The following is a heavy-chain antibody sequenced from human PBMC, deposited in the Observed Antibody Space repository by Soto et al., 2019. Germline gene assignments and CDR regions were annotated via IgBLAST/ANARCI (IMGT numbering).Heavy chain of an antibody. D-gene: IGHD6-13*01. CDR3: ARQTRGSSWYDWFDP. Sequence: GESLKISCKGSGYSFTSYWIGWVRQMPGKGLEWMGFIYPGDSDTRYSPSFQGQVTISADKSISTAYLQWSSLKASDTAMYYCARQTRGSSWYDWFDPWGQGTLVTVSS. CDR2: IYPGDSDT. V-gene: IGHV5-51*01. J-gene: IGHJ5*02. CDR1: GYSFTSYW.